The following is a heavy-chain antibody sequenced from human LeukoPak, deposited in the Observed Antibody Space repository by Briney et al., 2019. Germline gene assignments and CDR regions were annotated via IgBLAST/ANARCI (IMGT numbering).Heavy chain of an antibody. V-gene: IGHV3-23*01. D-gene: IGHD3-10*01. CDR2: ISGSGGST. CDR1: GFTFSSYA. J-gene: IGHJ4*02. Sequence: HAGGSLRLSCAASGFTFSSYAMSWVRQAPGKGLEWVSAISGSGGSTYYADSVKGRFTISRDNSKNTLYLQMNSLRAEDTAVYYCANREGFGESSGDYWGQGTLVTASS. CDR3: ANREGFGESSGDY.